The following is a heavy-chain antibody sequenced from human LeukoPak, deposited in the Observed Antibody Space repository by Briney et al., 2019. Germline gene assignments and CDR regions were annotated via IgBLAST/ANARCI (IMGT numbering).Heavy chain of an antibody. V-gene: IGHV5-51*01. D-gene: IGHD2-21*02. CDR1: GYSFTSYW. Sequence: GESLKISRKGSGYSFTSYWIGWVRQMPGKGLERMGIIYPGDSDTRYSPSFQGQVTISADKSISTAYLQWSSLKASDTAMYYCARPYCGGDCYSLYFQHWGQGTLVTVSS. J-gene: IGHJ1*01. CDR2: IYPGDSDT. CDR3: ARPYCGGDCYSLYFQH.